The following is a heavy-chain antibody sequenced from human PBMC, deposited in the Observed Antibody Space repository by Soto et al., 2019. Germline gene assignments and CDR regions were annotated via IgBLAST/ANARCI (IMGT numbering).Heavy chain of an antibody. CDR2: INTYNDNT. Sequence: QVQLVQSGAEVKQPGASVKVSCKASGYTFTTYGISWVRQAPGQGLQWMGWINTYNDNTDYAQSLQGRVTMTTDTSTNTAYMDLRSLRSDDSAVYYCAREYCDSSRCYLPDYWGQGTLVTVSS. V-gene: IGHV1-18*01. CDR3: AREYCDSSRCYLPDY. CDR1: GYTFTTYG. J-gene: IGHJ4*02. D-gene: IGHD2-2*01.